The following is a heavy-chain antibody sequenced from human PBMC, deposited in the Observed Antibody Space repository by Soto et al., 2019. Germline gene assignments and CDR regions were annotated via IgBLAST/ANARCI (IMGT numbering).Heavy chain of an antibody. J-gene: IGHJ2*01. CDR3: AKVGRGNGDYWYFDL. D-gene: IGHD4-17*01. Sequence: EVQLLESGGGLVQPGGSPRLSCAASGFTFSTFGMSWVRQAPGRGLEGVSAISGSGGDTHYADSVKGRFTISRDNSKMTLYLQMNSLRAEDTAVYFCAKVGRGNGDYWYFDLWGRGTLVTVSS. CDR2: ISGSGGDT. CDR1: GFTFSTFG. V-gene: IGHV3-23*01.